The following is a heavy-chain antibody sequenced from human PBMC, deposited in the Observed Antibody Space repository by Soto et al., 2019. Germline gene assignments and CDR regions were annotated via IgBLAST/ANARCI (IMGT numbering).Heavy chain of an antibody. V-gene: IGHV4-30-2*01. CDR3: ARGPPIFY. Sequence: QLQLQESGSKLVKPSQTLSLTCAVSGGSISSGGSSWSWIRKPPGKGLEWIGYIYHSVSTYYNPSLKSRVTISVDRSKNQFSLKLSSVTAADTAVYYCARGPPIFYWGQGTLVTVSS. CDR2: IYHSVST. J-gene: IGHJ4*02. CDR1: GGSISSGGSS. D-gene: IGHD3-9*01.